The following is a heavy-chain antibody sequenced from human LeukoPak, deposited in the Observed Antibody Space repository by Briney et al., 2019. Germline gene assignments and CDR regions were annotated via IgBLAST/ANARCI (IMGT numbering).Heavy chain of an antibody. Sequence: SETLSLTCTVSGGSTSSSSYYWGWIRQPPGKGLEWIGSIYYSGSTYYNPSLKSRVTISVDTSKNQFSLKLSSVTAADTAVYYCARQSSGWYHHYYYYMDVWGKGTTVTISS. CDR3: ARQSSGWYHHYYYYMDV. CDR1: GGSTSSSSYY. V-gene: IGHV4-39*01. D-gene: IGHD6-19*01. J-gene: IGHJ6*03. CDR2: IYYSGST.